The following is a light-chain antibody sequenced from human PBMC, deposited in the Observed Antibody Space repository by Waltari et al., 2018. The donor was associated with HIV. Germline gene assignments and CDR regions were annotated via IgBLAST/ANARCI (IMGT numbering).Light chain of an antibody. V-gene: IGLV2-23*02. Sequence: QSALTQPPSVSGSHGQSITIPCTGTSSDFGSVYALSRYHQHPGKAPKLMIYEVSKRPSGVSNRFSGSKSGNTASLTISGLQAEDEADYYCCSYAGSSTFYVFGTGTKVTVL. CDR2: EVS. CDR1: SSDFGSVYA. CDR3: CSYAGSSTFYV. J-gene: IGLJ1*01.